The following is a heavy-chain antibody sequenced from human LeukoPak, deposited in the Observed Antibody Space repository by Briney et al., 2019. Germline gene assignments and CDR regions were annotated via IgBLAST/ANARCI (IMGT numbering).Heavy chain of an antibody. CDR2: IYYSGST. CDR3: AREKALYYYGSGSYYYFDY. J-gene: IGHJ4*02. D-gene: IGHD3-10*01. Sequence: SETLSLTCTVSGGSISGYYWSWIRQPPGKGLEWIGYIYYSGSTNYNPSLKSRVTISVDTSKNQFSLKLSSVTAADTAVYYCAREKALYYYGSGSYYYFDYWGQGTLVTVSS. V-gene: IGHV4-59*01. CDR1: GGSISGYY.